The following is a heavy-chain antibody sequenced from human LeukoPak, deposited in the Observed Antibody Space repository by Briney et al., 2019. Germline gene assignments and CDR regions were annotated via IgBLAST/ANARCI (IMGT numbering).Heavy chain of an antibody. CDR3: ARDSSGWYDFGYYYGMDV. CDR2: IYYSGST. CDR1: GGSISSYY. Sequence: PSETLSLTCTVSGGSISSYYWSWIRQPPGKGLEWIGYIYYSGSTNYNPSLKSRVTISVDTSKSQFSLKLSSVTAADTAVYYCARDSSGWYDFGYYYGMDVWGQGTTVTVSS. V-gene: IGHV4-59*01. J-gene: IGHJ6*02. D-gene: IGHD6-19*01.